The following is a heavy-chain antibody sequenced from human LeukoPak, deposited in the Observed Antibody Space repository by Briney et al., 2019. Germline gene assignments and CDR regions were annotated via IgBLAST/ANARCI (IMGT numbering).Heavy chain of an antibody. CDR3: ASYCSGGSCYNYHAFDI. J-gene: IGHJ3*02. CDR2: LYHSGST. CDR1: GYSLSSGYY. D-gene: IGHD2-15*01. Sequence: PSETLSLTCAVSGYSLSSGYYWGCIRQPQGKGLEWIGSLYHSGSTYYNPSLKSRVTISVDTSKNQFSLKLSSVTAADTAVYYCASYCSGGSCYNYHAFDIWGQGTMVTVSS. V-gene: IGHV4-38-2*01.